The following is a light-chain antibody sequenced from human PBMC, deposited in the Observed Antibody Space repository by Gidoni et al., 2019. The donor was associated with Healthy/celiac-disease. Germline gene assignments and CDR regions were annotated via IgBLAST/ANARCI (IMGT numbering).Light chain of an antibody. CDR3: QQYDNLQLT. Sequence: DIQMTQSPSSLSASVADRVTITCQASQDITNYLNCYQQKPGKAPKLLIYDASTLETGVPARFSGSGSGTDFTFTISSLQPEDFATYYCQQYDNLQLTFGGGTKVEIK. CDR2: DAS. CDR1: QDITNY. J-gene: IGKJ4*01. V-gene: IGKV1-33*01.